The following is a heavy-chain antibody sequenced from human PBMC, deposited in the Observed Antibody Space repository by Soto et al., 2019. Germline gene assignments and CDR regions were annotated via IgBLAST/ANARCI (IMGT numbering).Heavy chain of an antibody. CDR1: GYMFTKSA. CDR2: ISGDSGNT. V-gene: IGHV1-3*01. J-gene: IGHJ4*03. Sequence: ASVKVSCKASGYMFTKSAMHWVRQAPGQRLEWMGWISGDSGNTKYSPKLQDRVTITRDTSASTAYMELSSLRSEDTALYYCARDXVAAGNXNFDYWGQGTLVTVSS. CDR3: ARDXVAAGNXNFDY. D-gene: IGHD6-19*01.